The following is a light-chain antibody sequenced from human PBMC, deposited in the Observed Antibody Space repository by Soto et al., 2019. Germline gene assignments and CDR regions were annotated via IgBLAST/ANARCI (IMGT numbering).Light chain of an antibody. CDR3: QQYATSPGT. J-gene: IGKJ1*01. CDR2: GAS. Sequence: EIVLTQSPGTLSVSPGERVTLACRASQSVSSRLFAWYQQKPGQTPRLLIYGASHRATGIPDRFSGSGSGTDYTLTINRVEPEDFAVYYCQQYATSPGTFGQGTKVAIK. CDR1: QSVSSRL. V-gene: IGKV3-20*01.